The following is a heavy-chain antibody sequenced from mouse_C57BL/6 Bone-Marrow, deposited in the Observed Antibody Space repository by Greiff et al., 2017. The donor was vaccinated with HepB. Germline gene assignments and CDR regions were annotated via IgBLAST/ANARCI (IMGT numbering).Heavy chain of an antibody. Sequence: QVQLQQPGAELVKPGASVKMSCKASGYTFTSYWITWVKQRPGQGLEWIGDIYPGSGSTNYNEKFKSKATLTVDTSSSTAYMQLSSLTSEDSAVYYCARKGYYGSSLWYFGVWGTGTTVTVSS. J-gene: IGHJ1*03. CDR3: ARKGYYGSSLWYFGV. CDR2: IYPGSGST. D-gene: IGHD1-1*01. V-gene: IGHV1-55*01. CDR1: GYTFTSYW.